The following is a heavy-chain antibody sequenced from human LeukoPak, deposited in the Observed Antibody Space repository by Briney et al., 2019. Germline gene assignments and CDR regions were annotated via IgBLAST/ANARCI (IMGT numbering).Heavy chain of an antibody. Sequence: GSLRLSCAASGFTFSSYWMSWVRQAPGKGLEWVANIKQDGSEEYYVDSVKGRFTISRDNAKNSLFLQMNSLRAEDTAVYYCARGYCSGNDCYSWYYYYAMNVWGQGTTVTVSS. CDR2: IKQDGSEE. V-gene: IGHV3-7*01. D-gene: IGHD2-15*01. CDR1: GFTFSSYW. J-gene: IGHJ6*02. CDR3: ARGYCSGNDCYSWYYYYAMNV.